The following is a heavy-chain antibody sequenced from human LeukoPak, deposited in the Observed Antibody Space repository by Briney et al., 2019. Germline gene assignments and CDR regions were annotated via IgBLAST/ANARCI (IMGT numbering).Heavy chain of an antibody. D-gene: IGHD3-22*01. CDR3: AKTQTMMGAFDI. Sequence: SETLSLTCTVSGGSISTSDHYWSWIRQPPGKGLEWIGYIYNSGSTYYNPSLKSRVTISVDTSKKQFSLKLSSVTAADTAVYYCAKTQTMMGAFDIWGQGTKVTVSS. V-gene: IGHV4-30-4*01. CDR1: GGSISTSDHY. CDR2: IYNSGST. J-gene: IGHJ3*02.